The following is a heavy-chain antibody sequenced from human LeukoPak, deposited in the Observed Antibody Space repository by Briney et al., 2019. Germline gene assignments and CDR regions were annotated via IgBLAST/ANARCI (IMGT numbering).Heavy chain of an antibody. CDR1: GYSFFSNYW. V-gene: IGHV5-51*01. J-gene: IGHJ4*02. CDR2: LYPGDSDS. Sequence: PAESLKISCKAYGYSFFSNYWIAWVRQMPEKGLEWMGILYPGDSDSRYSPSFQGQVTISADRSISTAYLHWSSLKVSDTAMYYCARASRYGYNQNFDFWGQGTLVTVSS. D-gene: IGHD5-24*01. CDR3: ARASRYGYNQNFDF.